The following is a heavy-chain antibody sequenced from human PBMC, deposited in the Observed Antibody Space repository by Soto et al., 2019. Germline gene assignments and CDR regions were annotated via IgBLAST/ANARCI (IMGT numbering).Heavy chain of an antibody. CDR1: GDSVSSNSAA. CDR3: ARDPVTMVRGRADYGMDV. J-gene: IGHJ6*02. D-gene: IGHD3-10*01. Sequence: PSQTLSLTCAISGDSVSSNSAAWNWIRQSPSRGLEWLGRTYYRSKWYNDYAVSVKSRITINPDTSKSQFSLQLNSVTPEDTAVYYCARDPVTMVRGRADYGMDVWGQGTTVTAS. CDR2: TYYRSKWYN. V-gene: IGHV6-1*01.